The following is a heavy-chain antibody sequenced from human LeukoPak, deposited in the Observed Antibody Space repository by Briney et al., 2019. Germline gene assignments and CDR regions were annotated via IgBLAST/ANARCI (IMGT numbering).Heavy chain of an antibody. V-gene: IGHV1-2*04. J-gene: IGHJ5*02. Sequence: ASVKVSCKASGYTFTGYYMHWVRQAPGQGLEWMGWINPNSGGTNYAQKFQGWVTMTRDTSISTAYMELSRLRSDDTAVYYCARDRGLWFGELSLGPNWFDPWGQGTLVTVSS. CDR1: GYTFTGYY. D-gene: IGHD3-10*01. CDR3: ARDRGLWFGELSLGPNWFDP. CDR2: INPNSGGT.